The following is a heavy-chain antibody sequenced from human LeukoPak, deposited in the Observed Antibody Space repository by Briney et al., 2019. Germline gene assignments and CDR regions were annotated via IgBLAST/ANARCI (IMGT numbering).Heavy chain of an antibody. D-gene: IGHD1-1*01. CDR2: IRGDGST. Sequence: GGSLRLSCAASGFTFXTNAMTWXXXXXGKGLEWVSTIRGDGSTHYIDSVNGRFTISGDNSKNTLYLQMNSLSAEDTAIYFCSKGQEVDDGVFDAWGRGTLVTVSS. CDR1: GFTFXTNA. J-gene: IGHJ4*02. V-gene: IGHV3-23*01. CDR3: SKGQEVDDGVFDA.